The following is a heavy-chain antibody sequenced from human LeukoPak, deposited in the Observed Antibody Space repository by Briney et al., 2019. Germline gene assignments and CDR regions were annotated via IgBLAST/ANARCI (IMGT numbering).Heavy chain of an antibody. J-gene: IGHJ4*02. CDR2: IFGSGGSP. V-gene: IGHV3-23*01. CDR3: GKTTVGYSSGQKPAWPVDY. CDR1: GFSLGSHA. Sequence: GGSLRLSCEASGFSLGSHAMYWVRQAPGKGLEWVAGIFGSGGSPHYADSVKGRFTISRDNSRNTVYLQINSLRADDTAVYYCGKTTVGYSSGQKPAWPVDYWGQGTLVTVSS. D-gene: IGHD5-18*01.